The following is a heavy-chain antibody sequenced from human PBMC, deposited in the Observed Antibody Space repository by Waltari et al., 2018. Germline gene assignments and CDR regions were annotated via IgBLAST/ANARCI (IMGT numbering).Heavy chain of an antibody. V-gene: IGHV3-30*04. CDR3: ARDLAILTGSARGSYYGMDV. CDR1: GFTFSSYA. CDR2: ISFDGSNK. D-gene: IGHD3-9*01. Sequence: QVQLVESGGGVVQPGRSLRLSCAASGFTFSSYAMHWVRQAPGKGLGWVAVISFDGSNKYYADSVKGRFTISRDNSKNTLYLQMNSLRAEDTAVYYCARDLAILTGSARGSYYGMDVWGQGTTVTVSS. J-gene: IGHJ6*02.